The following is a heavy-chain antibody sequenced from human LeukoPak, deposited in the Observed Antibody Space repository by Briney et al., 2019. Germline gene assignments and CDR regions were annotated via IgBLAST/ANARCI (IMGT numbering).Heavy chain of an antibody. Sequence: GASVKVSCKASGYTFTSYYMHWVRQAPGQGLEWMGIINPSGGSTSYAQKFQGRVTMTRDTSTSTAYMELSSLRSEDTAVYYCAREVRHSGYSSSWYYFDYWGQGTLVTISS. CDR1: GYTFTSYY. J-gene: IGHJ4*02. V-gene: IGHV1-46*01. CDR2: INPSGGST. D-gene: IGHD6-13*01. CDR3: AREVRHSGYSSSWYYFDY.